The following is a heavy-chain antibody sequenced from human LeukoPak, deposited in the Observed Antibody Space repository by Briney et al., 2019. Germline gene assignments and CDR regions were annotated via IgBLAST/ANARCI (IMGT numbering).Heavy chain of an antibody. Sequence: PGGSLRLSCAGSGFTFSSYWMHWVRQAPGKGLVWVSRVNSDGSSTSYADSVKGRFTISRDNAKNTLYLQMNSLRAEDTALYYCVRSLRSADFWGQGTLVTVSS. CDR2: VNSDGSST. J-gene: IGHJ4*02. CDR3: VRSLRSADF. CDR1: GFTFSSYW. V-gene: IGHV3-74*01.